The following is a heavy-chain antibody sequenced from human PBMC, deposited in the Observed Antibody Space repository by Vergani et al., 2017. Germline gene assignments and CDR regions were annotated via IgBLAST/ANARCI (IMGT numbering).Heavy chain of an antibody. Sequence: QVQLVQSGAEVKKPGSSVKVSCKASGGTFSSYAISWVRQAPGQGLEWMGRIIPIFGTAIYAQKFQGRVTMTEDTSTDTAYMELSSLRSEDTAVYYCATVSQRITKGAGYYYYGMDVWGQGTTVTVSS. V-gene: IGHV1-69*06. CDR2: IIPIFGTA. D-gene: IGHD3-3*01. CDR3: ATVSQRITKGAGYYYYGMDV. J-gene: IGHJ6*02. CDR1: GGTFSSYA.